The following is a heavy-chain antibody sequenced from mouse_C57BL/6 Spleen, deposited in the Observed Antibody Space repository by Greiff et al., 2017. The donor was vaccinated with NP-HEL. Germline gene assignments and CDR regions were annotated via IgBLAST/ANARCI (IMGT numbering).Heavy chain of an antibody. CDR3: ARRGITTVDWFAY. CDR1: GYTFTSYW. D-gene: IGHD1-1*01. Sequence: VQLQQPGAELVRPGSSVKLSCKASGYTFTSYWMHWVKQRPIQGLEWIGNIDPSDSETHYNQKFKDKATLTVDKSSSTAYMQLSSLTSEDSAVYYCARRGITTVDWFAYWGQGTLVTVSA. J-gene: IGHJ3*01. CDR2: IDPSDSET. V-gene: IGHV1-52*01.